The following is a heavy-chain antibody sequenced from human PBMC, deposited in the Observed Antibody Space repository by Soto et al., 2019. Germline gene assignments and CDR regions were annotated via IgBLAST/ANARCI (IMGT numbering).Heavy chain of an antibody. J-gene: IGHJ4*02. CDR2: IYSSGTT. D-gene: IGHD3-3*01. V-gene: IGHV3-53*01. CDR1: GFTVSRNY. Sequence: GSLRLSCAASGFTVSRNYMIWVRQAPGKGLEWVSVIYSSGTTYYVDSVKGRFTISRDNSKNTLFLQMNSLRVEDTAVYYCARDVDGSGYFDYWGQGTLVTVSS. CDR3: ARDVDGSGYFDY.